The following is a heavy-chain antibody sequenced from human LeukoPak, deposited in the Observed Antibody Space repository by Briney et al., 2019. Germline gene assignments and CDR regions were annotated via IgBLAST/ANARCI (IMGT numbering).Heavy chain of an antibody. CDR1: GGSISDYY. CDR3: ARRFYDSSAYYYFDL. CDR2: IYHSGST. Sequence: PSETLSLTCTVSGGSISDYYWSWIRQPPGKGLEWVGYIYHSGSTNYNPSLKSRVTISVDTSKNQFSLRLSSVTAADTAVYYCARRFYDSSAYYYFDLWGRGTLVTVSS. J-gene: IGHJ2*01. D-gene: IGHD3-22*01. V-gene: IGHV4-59*08.